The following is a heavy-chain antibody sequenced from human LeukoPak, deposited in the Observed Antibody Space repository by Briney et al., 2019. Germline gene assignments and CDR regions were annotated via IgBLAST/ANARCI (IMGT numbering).Heavy chain of an antibody. Sequence: SETLSLTCAVSGGSISSGGYSWGWIRQPPGKGLEWIGYIYHSGSTYYNPSLKSRVTISVDRSKNQFYLKLRSVTAADTAVYYCARAEGYGDYGEINFDYWGQGTLVTVSS. J-gene: IGHJ4*02. D-gene: IGHD4-17*01. CDR3: ARAEGYGDYGEINFDY. CDR2: IYHSGST. CDR1: GGSISSGGYS. V-gene: IGHV4-30-2*01.